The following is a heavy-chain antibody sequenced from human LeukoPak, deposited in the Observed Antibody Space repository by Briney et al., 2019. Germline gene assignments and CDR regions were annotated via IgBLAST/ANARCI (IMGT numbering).Heavy chain of an antibody. V-gene: IGHV3-48*04. J-gene: IGHJ5*02. Sequence: GGSLRLSCVTSGFTFSTYAMSWVRQAPGKGLEWVSSISGSGDTTYYADSVKGRFTISRDNAKNSLYLQMNSLRAEDTAVYYCAREGRPYCSSISCYGGFDPWGQGTLVTVSS. CDR2: ISGSGDTT. CDR3: AREGRPYCSSISCYGGFDP. D-gene: IGHD2-2*01. CDR1: GFTFSTYA.